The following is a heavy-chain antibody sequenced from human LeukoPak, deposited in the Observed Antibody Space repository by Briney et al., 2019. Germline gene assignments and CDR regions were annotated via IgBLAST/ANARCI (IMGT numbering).Heavy chain of an antibody. V-gene: IGHV3-7*01. CDR2: VKQDGTEK. CDR3: ARAGGTSWADY. D-gene: IGHD6-13*01. CDR1: GFTFRDYW. Sequence: GGSLRLSCEASGFTFRDYWMTWVRQAPGKGVEWVANVKQDGTEKFYVHSVKRRFTISRHNGKNSLYLKMNSLRVEDTAIYYCARAGGTSWADYWGQGTLVTVSS. J-gene: IGHJ4*02.